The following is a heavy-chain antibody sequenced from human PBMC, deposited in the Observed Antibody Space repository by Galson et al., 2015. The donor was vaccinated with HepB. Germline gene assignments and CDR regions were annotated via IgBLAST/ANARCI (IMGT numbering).Heavy chain of an antibody. J-gene: IGHJ4*02. CDR1: GGTFSSYA. V-gene: IGHV1-69*13. Sequence: SVKVSCKASGGTFSSYAISWVRQAPGQGLEWMGGIIPIFGTANYAQKFQGRVTITADESTSTAYMELSSLRSEDTAVYYCARENCSGGSCYLDYWGQGTLVTVSS. CDR3: ARENCSGGSCYLDY. D-gene: IGHD2-15*01. CDR2: IIPIFGTA.